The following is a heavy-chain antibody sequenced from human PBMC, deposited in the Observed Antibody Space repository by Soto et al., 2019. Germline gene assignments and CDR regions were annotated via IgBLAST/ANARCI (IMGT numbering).Heavy chain of an antibody. Sequence: VKVSCKASGYTFTSYYMHWVRQAPGQGLEWMGIINPSGGSTSYAQKFQGRVTMTRDTSTSTVYMELSSLRSEDTAVYYCARDQGYYDSSGYYNYYYGMDVWGQGTTVTVSS. J-gene: IGHJ6*02. CDR3: ARDQGYYDSSGYYNYYYGMDV. CDR2: INPSGGST. D-gene: IGHD3-22*01. V-gene: IGHV1-46*01. CDR1: GYTFTSYY.